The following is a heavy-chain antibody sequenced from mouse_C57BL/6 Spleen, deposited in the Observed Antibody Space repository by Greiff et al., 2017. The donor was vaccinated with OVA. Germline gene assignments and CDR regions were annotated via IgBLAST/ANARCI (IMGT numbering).Heavy chain of an antibody. J-gene: IGHJ3*01. CDR2: INPNNGGT. D-gene: IGHD2-2*01. CDR3: ARPYGYGFAY. Sequence: EVQLQQSGPELVKPGASVKISCKASGYTFTDYYMNWVKQSHGKSLEWIGDINPNNGGTSYNQKFKGKATLTVDKSSSTAYMELRSLTSEDSAVYYCARPYGYGFAYWGQGTLVTVSA. V-gene: IGHV1-26*01. CDR1: GYTFTDYY.